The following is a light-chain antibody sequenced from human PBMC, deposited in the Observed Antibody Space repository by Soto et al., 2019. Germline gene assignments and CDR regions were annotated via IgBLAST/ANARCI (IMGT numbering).Light chain of an antibody. V-gene: IGLV1-40*01. CDR2: GNS. J-gene: IGLJ1*01. CDR3: QSYDSSLSV. Sequence: QSVLTQPPSVSGAPGQRVTISCTGSSSNIGAGYDVHWYQQLPGTAPKLFIYGNSNRPSGVPDRFSGSKSGTSASLAITGLQAEDEADYYCQSYDSSLSVFGTGTKLTVL. CDR1: SSNIGAGYD.